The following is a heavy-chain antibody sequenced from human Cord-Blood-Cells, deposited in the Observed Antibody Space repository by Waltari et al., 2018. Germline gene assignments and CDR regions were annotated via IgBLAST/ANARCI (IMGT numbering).Heavy chain of an antibody. V-gene: IGHV3-23*01. D-gene: IGHD4-17*01. CDR2: ISGSGGST. CDR1: GFTFSSHP. J-gene: IGHJ6*02. Sequence: EVQLLESGGGLVQPGGSLRLSCAASGFTFSSHPMSWVRQAPGKGLEWVSAISGSGGSTYYADSVKGRFTISRDNSKNTLYLQMNSLRAEDTAVYYCAKDLDDYGDYYYYGMDVWGQGTTVTVSS. CDR3: AKDLDDYGDYYYYGMDV.